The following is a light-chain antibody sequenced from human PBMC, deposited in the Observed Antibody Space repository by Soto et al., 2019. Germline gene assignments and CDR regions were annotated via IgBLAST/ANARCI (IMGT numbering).Light chain of an antibody. CDR1: QSISDT. V-gene: IGKV3-15*01. Sequence: EKVMTQSPATLSVSPGGRATLSGRASQSISDTLAWYQQKPGQAPRLLIHGASTRATGFPAGFSGSGSGTDFTLTISSLQSEDFAVYYCQQYNNWPWTFGQGTKVDIK. CDR2: GAS. J-gene: IGKJ1*01. CDR3: QQYNNWPWT.